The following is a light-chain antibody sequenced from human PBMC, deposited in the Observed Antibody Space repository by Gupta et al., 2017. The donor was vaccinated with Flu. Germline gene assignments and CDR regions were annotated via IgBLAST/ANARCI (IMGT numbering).Light chain of an antibody. CDR2: LGS. J-gene: IGKJ1*01. Sequence: DPVLPPSPLSLSVTPGEPASISCRSSQSLLHTNGYNYLDWYLQKPGKSPKLLIYLGSNRASGVPERFSGSGSGTTLTLNISRVEAEDVGIYYCMQAQNTPPTFGQGTKVEVK. V-gene: IGKV2-28*01. CDR3: MQAQNTPPT. CDR1: QSLLHTNGYNY.